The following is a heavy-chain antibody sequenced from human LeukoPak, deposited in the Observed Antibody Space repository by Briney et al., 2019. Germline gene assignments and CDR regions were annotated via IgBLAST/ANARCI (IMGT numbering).Heavy chain of an antibody. V-gene: IGHV3-9*01. D-gene: IGHD3-9*01. J-gene: IGHJ4*02. CDR3: ARVVHFDWLSLY. CDR2: ISWNSGSI. CDR1: GFTFDDYA. Sequence: GGSLRLSCAASGFTFDDYAMHWVRQAPGKGLEWVSGISWNSGSIGYADSVKGRFTISRDNAKNSLYLQMNSLRAEDTAVYYCARVVHFDWLSLYWGRGTLVTVSS.